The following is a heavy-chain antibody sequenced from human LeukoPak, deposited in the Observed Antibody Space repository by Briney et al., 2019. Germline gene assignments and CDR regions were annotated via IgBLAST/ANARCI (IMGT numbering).Heavy chain of an antibody. Sequence: PSETLSLTCTVSGGSISSGSYYWTWIRQPAGKGLEWIGRIYTSGSTKYNPSLKSRVTIPADTSKNQFSLKLSSVTAADTAVYYCARGPDYSNYVDYWGQGTLVTVSS. CDR2: IYTSGST. CDR1: GGSISSGSYY. D-gene: IGHD4-11*01. J-gene: IGHJ4*02. CDR3: ARGPDYSNYVDY. V-gene: IGHV4-61*02.